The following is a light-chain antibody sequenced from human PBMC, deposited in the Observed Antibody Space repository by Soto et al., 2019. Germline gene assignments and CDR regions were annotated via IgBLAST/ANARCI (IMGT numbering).Light chain of an antibody. CDR3: QSYDSSLSRFYV. J-gene: IGLJ1*01. CDR2: GNS. V-gene: IGLV1-40*01. Sequence: QPVLTQPPSASGAPGQRVTISCTGSSSNIGAGYDVHWYQQLPGTAPNLLIYGNSNRPSGVPDRFSGSKSGTSASLAITGLQAEDEADYYCQSYDSSLSRFYVFGTGTKLTVL. CDR1: SSNIGAGYD.